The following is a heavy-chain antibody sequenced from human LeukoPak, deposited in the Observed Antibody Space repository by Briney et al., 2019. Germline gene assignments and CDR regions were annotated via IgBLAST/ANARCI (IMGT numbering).Heavy chain of an antibody. CDR1: GGSISSGGYY. Sequence: PSQTLSLTCTVSGGSISSGGYYWSWIRQHPGKGLEWIGYIYYSGSAYYNPSLKSRVTISVDTSENQFSLKLSSVTAADTAVYYCARVNYGSATKEDYWGQGALVTVSS. J-gene: IGHJ4*02. CDR3: ARVNYGSATKEDY. D-gene: IGHD3-10*01. V-gene: IGHV4-31*03. CDR2: IYYSGSA.